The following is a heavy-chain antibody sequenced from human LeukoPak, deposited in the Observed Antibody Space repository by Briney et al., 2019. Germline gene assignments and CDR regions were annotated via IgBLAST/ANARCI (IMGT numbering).Heavy chain of an antibody. CDR2: IYYSGST. V-gene: IGHV4-31*03. Sequence: PSETLSLTCTVSGGSISSGGYYWSWIRQHPGKGLEWIGYIYYSGSTYYNPSLKSRVTISVDTSKNQFSLKLSSVTAAGTAVYYCARQAAEFYYFDYWGQGTLVTVSS. CDR3: ARQAAEFYYFDY. D-gene: IGHD6-25*01. CDR1: GGSISSGGYY. J-gene: IGHJ4*02.